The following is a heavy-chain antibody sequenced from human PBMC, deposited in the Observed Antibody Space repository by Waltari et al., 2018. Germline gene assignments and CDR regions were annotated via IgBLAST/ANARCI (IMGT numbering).Heavy chain of an antibody. J-gene: IGHJ3*02. CDR2: LSSSSSTI. V-gene: IGHV3-48*01. Sequence: EVQLVESGGGLVQPGGSLRLSCAASGFTFSRYSMNWVSQAPGKGLEWVSYLSSSSSTIYYADSVKGRFTISRDNAKNSLYLQMNSLRAEDTAVYYCASITQNAFDIWGQGTMVTVSS. CDR1: GFTFSRYS. D-gene: IGHD1-20*01. CDR3: ASITQNAFDI.